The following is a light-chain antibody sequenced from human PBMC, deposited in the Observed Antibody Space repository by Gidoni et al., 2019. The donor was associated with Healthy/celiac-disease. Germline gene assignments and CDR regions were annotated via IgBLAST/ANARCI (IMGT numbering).Light chain of an antibody. CDR2: GAS. Sequence: EIVLPQSPGTLSLSPGERATLSCRASQSVSSSYLAWYQQKPGQAPRLLIYGASSRATGTPDRFSGSGSGTDFTLTISRLEPEDFAVYYCQQYGSSPFTFGPGTKVDIK. V-gene: IGKV3-20*01. CDR1: QSVSSSY. CDR3: QQYGSSPFT. J-gene: IGKJ3*01.